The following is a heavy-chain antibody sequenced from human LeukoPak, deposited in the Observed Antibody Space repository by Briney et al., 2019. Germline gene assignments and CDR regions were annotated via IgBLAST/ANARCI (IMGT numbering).Heavy chain of an antibody. V-gene: IGHV3-7*01. J-gene: IGHJ4*02. CDR2: IKQDGSEK. Sequence: PSETLSLTCTVSGGSISSYYWSWVRQAPGKGLEWVANIKQDGSEKYYVDSVKGRFTTSRDNAKNSLYLQMNSLRAEDTAVYYCARDSTWFGEFLGYWGQGTLVTVSS. CDR1: GGSISSYY. D-gene: IGHD3-10*01. CDR3: ARDSTWFGEFLGY.